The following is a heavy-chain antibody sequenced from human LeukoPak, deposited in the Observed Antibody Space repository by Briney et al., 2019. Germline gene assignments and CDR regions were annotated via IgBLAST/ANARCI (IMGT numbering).Heavy chain of an antibody. D-gene: IGHD5-18*01. CDR3: ARGRAMGDY. V-gene: IGHV1-69*05. Sequence: ASVKVSCKASGGTFSSYAISWVRQAPGQGLEWMGGIIPIFGTASYAQKFQGRVTMTRDTSTSTVYMELSSLRSEDTAVYYCARGRAMGDYWGQGTLVTVSS. CDR1: GGTFSSYA. J-gene: IGHJ4*02. CDR2: IIPIFGTA.